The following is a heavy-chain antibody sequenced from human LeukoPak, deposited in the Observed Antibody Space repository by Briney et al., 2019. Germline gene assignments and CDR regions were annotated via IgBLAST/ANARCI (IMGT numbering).Heavy chain of an antibody. CDR3: ARDAGHQLSRRNYYAMDV. CDR1: GGSFTKHQ. CDR2: INDGGST. D-gene: IGHD1-1*01. Sequence: SETLSLTCAVYGGSFTKHQWSWIRQPPGKGLEWIGAINDGGSTNYNPSLKSRVTISVDTPKNQFSLRLSSMTAADTAVYYCARDAGHQLSRRNYYAMDVWGQGTTVTVSS. V-gene: IGHV4-34*01. J-gene: IGHJ6*02.